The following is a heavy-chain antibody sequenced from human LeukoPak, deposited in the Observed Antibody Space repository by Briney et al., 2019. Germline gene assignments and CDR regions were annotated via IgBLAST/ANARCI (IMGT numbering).Heavy chain of an antibody. D-gene: IGHD2-2*01. CDR3: AKWGYCSSTSCYAWSLGFDY. J-gene: IGHJ4*02. Sequence: GGSLRLSCAASGFTVSSNYMSWVRQAPGKGLEWVSLIYGGSSTNYADSVKGRFTISRDNSKNTLYLQMNSLRAEDTAVYYCAKWGYCSSTSCYAWSLGFDYWGQGTLVTVSS. CDR1: GFTVSSNY. CDR2: IYGGSST. V-gene: IGHV3-53*01.